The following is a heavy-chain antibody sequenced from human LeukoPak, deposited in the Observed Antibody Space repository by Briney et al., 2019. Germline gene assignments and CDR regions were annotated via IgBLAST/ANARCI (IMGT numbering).Heavy chain of an antibody. D-gene: IGHD2-15*01. J-gene: IGHJ6*03. CDR1: GYTFTSYG. CDR3: ARQLNPHKLPSLRVYYMDV. V-gene: IGHV1-18*01. CDR2: ISAYNGNT. Sequence: GASVKVSCKASGYTFTSYGISWVRQAPGQGLEWMGWISAYNGNTNYAQKLQGRVTMTTDTSTSTAYMELRSLRSDDTAVYYCARQLNPHKLPSLRVYYMDVWGKGTTVTMSS.